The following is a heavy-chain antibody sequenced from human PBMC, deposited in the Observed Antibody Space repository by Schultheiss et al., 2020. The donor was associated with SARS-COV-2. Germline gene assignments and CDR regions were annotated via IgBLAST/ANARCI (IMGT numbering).Heavy chain of an antibody. CDR1: GFTFTNHS. CDR3: AKSGWSALAGHDPFDI. V-gene: IGHV3-74*03. D-gene: IGHD6-19*01. CDR2: IGLDNTDT. Sequence: GGSLRLSCAASGFTFTNHSMHWVRQGPGKGLLWVSRIGLDNTDTTYADSVKGRFTISRENAKNSLYLQMNSLRAGDTAVYYCAKSGWSALAGHDPFDIWGQGTMVTVSS. J-gene: IGHJ3*02.